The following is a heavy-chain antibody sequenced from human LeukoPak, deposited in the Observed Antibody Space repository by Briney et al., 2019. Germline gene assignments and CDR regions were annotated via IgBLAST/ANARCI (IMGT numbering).Heavy chain of an antibody. V-gene: IGHV1-18*01. Sequence: ASVKVSCKASGYTFTSYGISWVRQAPGQGLEWMGWISAYNGNTNYAQKLQGRVTMTTDTSTSTAYMELRSLRSDDTAVYYCASEARGYSGYDLFDYWGQRTLVTVSS. CDR2: ISAYNGNT. D-gene: IGHD5-12*01. CDR1: GYTFTSYG. J-gene: IGHJ4*02. CDR3: ASEARGYSGYDLFDY.